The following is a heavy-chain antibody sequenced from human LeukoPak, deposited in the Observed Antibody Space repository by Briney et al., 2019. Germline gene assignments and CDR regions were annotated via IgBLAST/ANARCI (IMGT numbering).Heavy chain of an antibody. CDR3: ASSYGDYDAYYYGMDV. J-gene: IGHJ6*02. Sequence: PGRSLRLSCAASGFTFSSYAMHWVRQAPGKGLEWVAVISYDGSNKYYADSVKGRFTISRENSKKTLYLQMNSLRAEDTAVYYCASSYGDYDAYYYGMDVWGQGTTVTVSS. D-gene: IGHD4-17*01. CDR2: ISYDGSNK. CDR1: GFTFSSYA. V-gene: IGHV3-30-3*01.